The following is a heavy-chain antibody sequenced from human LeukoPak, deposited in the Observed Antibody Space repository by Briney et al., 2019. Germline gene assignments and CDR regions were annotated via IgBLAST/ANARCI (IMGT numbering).Heavy chain of an antibody. CDR3: ARGGSYLSAFDI. Sequence: GGSLRLSCAASGFTVSSNYMSWVRQAPGKGLEWVSIIYSGGSTFYTDSVKGRFTISRDNSKNTLYLQMNSLRAEDTAVYYCARGGSYLSAFDIWGQGTMVTVSS. CDR2: IYSGGST. D-gene: IGHD1-26*01. CDR1: GFTVSSNY. J-gene: IGHJ3*02. V-gene: IGHV3-53*01.